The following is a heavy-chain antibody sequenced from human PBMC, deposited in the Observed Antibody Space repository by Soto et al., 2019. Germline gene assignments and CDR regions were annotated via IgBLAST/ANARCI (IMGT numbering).Heavy chain of an antibody. Sequence: GVKVSSAGWPWDNQTKGKRLEWVAVISYDGSNKYYVDSVKGRFTISRDNSKNTLYLQMNGLRAEDTAVYYCGKVPQTSRIWF. CDR3: GKVPQTSRIWF. D-gene: IGHD2-15*01. J-gene: IGHJ5*01. CDR1: GVKVSSAG. CDR2: ISYDGSNK. V-gene: IGHV3-30*18.